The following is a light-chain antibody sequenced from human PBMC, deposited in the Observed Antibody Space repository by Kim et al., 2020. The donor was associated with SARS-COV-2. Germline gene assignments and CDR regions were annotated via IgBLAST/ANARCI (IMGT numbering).Light chain of an antibody. CDR2: EVT. CDR3: CSYAGSSTSV. V-gene: IGLV2-23*02. CDR1: SSDVGNYNL. J-gene: IGLJ1*01. Sequence: LTQPASVSGSPGQSITISCTGTSSDVGNYNLVSWYQQHPGKAPKLKIYEVTKRPSGVSNRFSGSKSGNTASLTISGLQAEDESDYYCCSYAGSSTSVFGTGTQLTVL.